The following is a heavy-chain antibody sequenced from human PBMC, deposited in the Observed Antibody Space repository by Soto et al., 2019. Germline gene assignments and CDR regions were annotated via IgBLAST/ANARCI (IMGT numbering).Heavy chain of an antibody. CDR1: GDSIGNFY. D-gene: IGHD2-8*01. Sequence: SETLPLTCTVSGDSIGNFYWSWKRQPAGKGLECIGRLSTSGRTNYSPSLQSRVTMSLDTSKNRFSLRLTSVSAADTAVYFCARGMGRYFDLWGRGTLVTVSS. V-gene: IGHV4-4*07. J-gene: IGHJ2*01. CDR3: ARGMGRYFDL. CDR2: LSTSGRT.